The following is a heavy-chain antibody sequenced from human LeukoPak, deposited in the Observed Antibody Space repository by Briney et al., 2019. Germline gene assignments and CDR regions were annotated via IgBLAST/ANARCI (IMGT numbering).Heavy chain of an antibody. V-gene: IGHV3-23*01. CDR3: TRRLDD. CDR1: GFTFSSYA. CDR2: ISGSGGST. D-gene: IGHD3-16*01. J-gene: IGHJ4*02. Sequence: GGSLRLSCAASGFTFSSYAMSWVRQAPGKGLEWVSAISGSGGSTYYTDSVKGRFTISRDNAQNSLYLQMNGLRVEDTAVYYCTRRLDDWGQGTLVTVSS.